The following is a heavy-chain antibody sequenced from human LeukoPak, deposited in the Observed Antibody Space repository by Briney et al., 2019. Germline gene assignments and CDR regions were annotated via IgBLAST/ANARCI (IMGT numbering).Heavy chain of an antibody. V-gene: IGHV4-61*02. CDR3: AREVITTHDAFDI. CDR1: GGSISSVSYY. D-gene: IGHD3-22*01. Sequence: PSETLSLTCTVSGGSISSVSYYWRWIRQPAGKGLEWIGRIYTSESTNYTPSLKSRVTISVHTSKNQFSLKLSSVTAAETAVYYCAREVITTHDAFDIWGQGKMVTVSS. CDR2: IYTSEST. J-gene: IGHJ3*02.